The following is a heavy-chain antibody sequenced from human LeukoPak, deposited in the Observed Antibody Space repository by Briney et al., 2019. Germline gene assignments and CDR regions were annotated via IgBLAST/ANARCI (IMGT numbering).Heavy chain of an antibody. CDR2: IKQDGSEK. V-gene: IGHV3-7*01. D-gene: IGHD5-12*01. CDR1: GFTFSSYW. Sequence: SGGSLRLSCAASGFTFSSYWMSWVRQAPGKGLEWVANIKQDGSEKYYVDSVKGRFTISRDNAKNSLYLQTNSLRAEDTAVYYCATPSRGYSGYDYYFDYWGQGTLVTVSS. J-gene: IGHJ4*02. CDR3: ATPSRGYSGYDYYFDY.